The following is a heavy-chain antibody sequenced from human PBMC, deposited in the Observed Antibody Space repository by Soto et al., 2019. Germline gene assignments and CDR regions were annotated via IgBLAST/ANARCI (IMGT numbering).Heavy chain of an antibody. V-gene: IGHV5-51*01. Sequence: GESLKISCKGSGYSFTNYWIGWVRQMPGKGLEWMGIIYPGDSDTRYSPSFQGQVTISVDNSKNTLYLQMNSLRAEDTAVYYCARDFGGLLLESFDYWGQGTLVTVSS. D-gene: IGHD1-26*01. CDR1: GYSFTNYW. CDR3: ARDFGGLLLESFDY. CDR2: IYPGDSDT. J-gene: IGHJ4*02.